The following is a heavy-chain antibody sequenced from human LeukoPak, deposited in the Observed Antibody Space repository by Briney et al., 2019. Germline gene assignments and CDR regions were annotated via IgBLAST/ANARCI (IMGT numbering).Heavy chain of an antibody. CDR3: ARGCVHYSYTSRGGDSFNV. CDR1: GYSFDAYG. V-gene: IGHV1-18*01. CDR2: ISTYNGDT. J-gene: IGHJ3*01. D-gene: IGHD3-16*02. Sequence: ASVKVSCKASGYSFDAYGISGVRQAPGQGLEWLGWISTYNGDTNYAQNLQGRVSMTTDTSTSTVFMELRSLRSDDTAVYYCARGCVHYSYTSRGGDSFNVWGQGTKVTVSS.